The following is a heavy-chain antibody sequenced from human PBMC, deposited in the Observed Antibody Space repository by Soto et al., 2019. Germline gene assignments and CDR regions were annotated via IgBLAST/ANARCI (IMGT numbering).Heavy chain of an antibody. Sequence: GGSLRLSCAASGFTFSSYWMSWVRQAPGKGLEWVANIKQDGSEKYYVDSVKGRFTISRDNAKNSLYLQMNSLRAEDTAVYYCARDPSQSGWIKAHYYYGMDVWGQGTTVTVSS. CDR2: IKQDGSEK. V-gene: IGHV3-7*05. CDR1: GFTFSSYW. CDR3: ARDPSQSGWIKAHYYYGMDV. D-gene: IGHD6-19*01. J-gene: IGHJ6*02.